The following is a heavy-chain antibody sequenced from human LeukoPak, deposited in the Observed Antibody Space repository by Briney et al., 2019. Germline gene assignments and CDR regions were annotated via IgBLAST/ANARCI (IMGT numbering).Heavy chain of an antibody. D-gene: IGHD5-24*01. CDR3: ARDGEDGYNLGDFDY. CDR1: GYTFTGYY. J-gene: IGHJ4*02. V-gene: IGHV1-2*02. Sequence: ASVKVSCKASGYTFTGYYMHWVRQAPGQGLEWIGWINPNSGDPNYAQKFQGRVTMTRDTSIGTAYMELSSLRSDDTAVYYCARDGEDGYNLGDFDYWGQGTLVTVSS. CDR2: INPNSGDP.